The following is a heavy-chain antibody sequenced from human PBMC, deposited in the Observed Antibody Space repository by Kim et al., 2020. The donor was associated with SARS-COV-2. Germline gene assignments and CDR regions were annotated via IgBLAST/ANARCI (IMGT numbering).Heavy chain of an antibody. Sequence: ASVKVSCKASGYTFTGYYVHWLRQAPGQGLEWLGWVNPNGGGTNYAQKFQGRLTVTRDTSINTVHMELSRLTSDDTAVYYCARKHSNTYAFDLWGQGTLITVS. CDR1: GYTFTGYY. V-gene: IGHV1-2*02. CDR2: VNPNGGGT. J-gene: IGHJ3*01. CDR3: ARKHSNTYAFDL. D-gene: IGHD2-21*01.